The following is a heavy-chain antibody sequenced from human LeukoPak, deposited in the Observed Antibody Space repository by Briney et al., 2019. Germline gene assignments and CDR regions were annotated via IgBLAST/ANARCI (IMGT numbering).Heavy chain of an antibody. D-gene: IGHD6-6*01. Sequence: GGSLRLSCAASGFTFSTYAMHWVRQSPGMGLEWVAVITYDGRNKYYADSVKGRFTISRDNSQNRLDLQINSLRPDDTAVYYCARALYSSSYNGYWGQGTLVTVSS. CDR2: ITYDGRNK. CDR1: GFTFSTYA. V-gene: IGHV3-30*03. J-gene: IGHJ4*02. CDR3: ARALYSSSYNGY.